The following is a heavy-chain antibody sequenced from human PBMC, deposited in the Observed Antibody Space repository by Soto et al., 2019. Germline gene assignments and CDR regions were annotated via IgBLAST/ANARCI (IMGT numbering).Heavy chain of an antibody. CDR1: GYTLTSYG. J-gene: IGHJ5*02. D-gene: IGHD5-18*01. V-gene: IGHV1-69*13. Sequence: SVKVSCKASGYTLTSYGISWVRQAPGQGLEWMGWIIAIFGKTNYAQKFQGRVTITADESTSTAYMELSSLRSEDTAVYYCARDRIQLWSSNWFDPWGQGTLVTVSS. CDR2: IIAIFGKT. CDR3: ARDRIQLWSSNWFDP.